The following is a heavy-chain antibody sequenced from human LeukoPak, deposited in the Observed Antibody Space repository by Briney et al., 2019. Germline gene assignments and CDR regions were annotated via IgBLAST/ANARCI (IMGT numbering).Heavy chain of an antibody. Sequence: GGSLRLSCAASGFTFSSNSMNWVRQAPGKGLEWVSYISSSSSTIYYADSVKGRFTISRDNSKNTLYLQMNSLRPEDTAVYYCAKDHAEYSSSWYFDYWGQGTLVTVSS. D-gene: IGHD6-13*01. CDR2: ISSSSSTI. CDR3: AKDHAEYSSSWYFDY. J-gene: IGHJ4*02. CDR1: GFTFSSNS. V-gene: IGHV3-48*01.